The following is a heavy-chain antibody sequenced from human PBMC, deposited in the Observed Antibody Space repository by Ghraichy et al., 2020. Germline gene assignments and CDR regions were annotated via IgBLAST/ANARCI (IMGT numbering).Heavy chain of an antibody. J-gene: IGHJ6*02. CDR1: GFTISGNY. CDR2: TYSGGST. V-gene: IGHV3-53*01. D-gene: IGHD6-13*01. Sequence: GGSLRLSCAASGFTISGNYISWVRQAPGKGLEWVSITYSGGSTYFADSVKGRFTISRDNSKNTLYLQMNSLRVEDTAVYYCARDLGSTWYGTGLDVCGQGTTVTVS. CDR3: ARDLGSTWYGTGLDV.